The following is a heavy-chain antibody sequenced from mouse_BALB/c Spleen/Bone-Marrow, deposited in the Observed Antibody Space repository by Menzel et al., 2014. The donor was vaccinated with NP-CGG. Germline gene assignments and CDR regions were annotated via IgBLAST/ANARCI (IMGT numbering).Heavy chain of an antibody. CDR1: GYTFTSYY. J-gene: IGHJ3*01. Sequence: QVQLKQSGPELVKPGASVRISCKASGYTFTSYYIHWVKQRPGQGLEWIGWIYPGNVNTKYNEKFKGKATLTADKSSSTAYMQLSSRTSEDSAVYFCARSPGSSPAWFAYWGQGTLATVSA. CDR3: ARSPGSSPAWFAY. V-gene: IGHV1S56*01. D-gene: IGHD1-1*01. CDR2: IYPGNVNT.